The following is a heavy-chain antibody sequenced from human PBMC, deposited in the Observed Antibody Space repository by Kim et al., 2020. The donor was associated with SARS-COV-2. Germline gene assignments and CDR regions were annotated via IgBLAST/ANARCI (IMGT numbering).Heavy chain of an antibody. J-gene: IGHJ6*03. CDR1: GGTFRRYA. V-gene: IGHV1-69*04. D-gene: IGHD1-1*01. CDR2: IIPILGIT. Sequence: SVKVSCKASGGTFRRYAISWVRQAPGQGLEWMGRIIPILGITNYAQKFQGRVTITADKSTSTAYMVLSSLKSEDTAVYYCARGLILERNYYYMDVWGKGTTVTVSS. CDR3: ARGLILERNYYYMDV.